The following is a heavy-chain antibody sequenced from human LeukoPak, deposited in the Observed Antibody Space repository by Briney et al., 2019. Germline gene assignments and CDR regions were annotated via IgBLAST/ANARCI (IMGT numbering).Heavy chain of an antibody. Sequence: GGSLRLSCAASGFTFSSYAMGWVRQAPGKGLEWVSTISGSGGSTLYADSVKGRFTISRDNSKNSLYLQMNSLRAEDTAVYYCARGSYGSGSYTFDYWGQGTLVTVSS. J-gene: IGHJ4*02. V-gene: IGHV3-23*01. D-gene: IGHD3-10*01. CDR2: ISGSGGST. CDR3: ARGSYGSGSYTFDY. CDR1: GFTFSSYA.